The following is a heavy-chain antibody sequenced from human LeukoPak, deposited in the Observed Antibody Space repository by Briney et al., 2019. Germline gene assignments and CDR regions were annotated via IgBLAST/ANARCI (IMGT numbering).Heavy chain of an antibody. J-gene: IGHJ4*02. CDR1: GFTFSSYG. D-gene: IGHD1-26*01. Sequence: GGSLRLSCAASGFTFSSYGMHWVRQAPGKGLEWVTFIRYDGSNKYYADSVKGRFTISRDNSKNTLYLRMNSLHSEDTAVYYCAKDLGLQVGASPFDDWGQGTLVTVSS. CDR3: AKDLGLQVGASPFDD. V-gene: IGHV3-30*02. CDR2: IRYDGSNK.